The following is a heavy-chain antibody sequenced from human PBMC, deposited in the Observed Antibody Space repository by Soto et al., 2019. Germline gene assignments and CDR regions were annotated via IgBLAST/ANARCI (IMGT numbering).Heavy chain of an antibody. V-gene: IGHV4-61*01. CDR1: GGSVSSGSYY. CDR3: ARESVAMVRGVIRGRFDY. J-gene: IGHJ4*02. Sequence: QVQLQESGPGLVKPSETLSLTCTVSGGSVSSGSYYWSWIRQPPGKGLEWIGYIYYSGSTNYNPSRKSRVPISVDTSKNQFSLKLSSVTSADTAVYYCARESVAMVRGVIRGRFDYWGQGTLVTVSS. D-gene: IGHD3-10*01. CDR2: IYYSGST.